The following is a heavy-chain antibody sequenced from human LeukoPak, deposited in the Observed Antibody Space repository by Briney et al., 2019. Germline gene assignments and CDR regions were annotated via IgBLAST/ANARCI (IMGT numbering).Heavy chain of an antibody. CDR1: GGTFSSYA. J-gene: IGHJ6*02. Sequence: SVKVSCKASGGTFSSYAISWVRQAPGQGLEWMGGIIPIFGTANYAQKFQGRVTITADESTSTAYMELSSLRSEDTAVYYCARGASTMIVVVLNYYYYGMDVWGQGTTVTVSS. CDR3: ARGASTMIVVVLNYYYYGMDV. CDR2: IIPIFGTA. D-gene: IGHD3-22*01. V-gene: IGHV1-69*13.